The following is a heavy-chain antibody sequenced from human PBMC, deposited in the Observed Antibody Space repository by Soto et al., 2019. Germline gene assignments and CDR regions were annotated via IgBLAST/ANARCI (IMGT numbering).Heavy chain of an antibody. Sequence: QVQLVQSGAEVKKPGASVKVSCKASGYTFTSYGISWVRQAPGQGLEWMGWISAYNGNTNYAQKLQGRVTMTTDTSTSTADMGLRSLRSDDTAVYYCAREDGGYSYSPTHYGMDVWGQGTTVTVSS. CDR3: AREDGGYSYSPTHYGMDV. CDR2: ISAYNGNT. V-gene: IGHV1-18*01. CDR1: GYTFTSYG. D-gene: IGHD5-18*01. J-gene: IGHJ6*02.